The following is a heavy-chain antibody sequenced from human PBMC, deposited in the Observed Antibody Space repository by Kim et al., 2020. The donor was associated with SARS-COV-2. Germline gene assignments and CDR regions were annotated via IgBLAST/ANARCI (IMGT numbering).Heavy chain of an antibody. CDR3: AKDSSWSGPQVLRGAFDI. D-gene: IGHD2-8*02. V-gene: IGHV3-9*01. CDR1: GFTFDDYA. J-gene: IGHJ3*02. Sequence: GGSPRLSCAASGFTFDDYAMHWVRQAPGKGLEWVSGISWNSGSIGYADSVKGRFTISRDNAKNSLYLQMNSLRAEDTALYYCAKDSSWSGPQVLRGAFDIWGQGTMVTVSS. CDR2: ISWNSGSI.